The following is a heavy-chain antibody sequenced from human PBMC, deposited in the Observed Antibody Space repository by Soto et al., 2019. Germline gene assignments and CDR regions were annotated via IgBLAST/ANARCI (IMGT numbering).Heavy chain of an antibody. J-gene: IGHJ4*02. Sequence: EVQLVESGGGLVQPGRSLRLSCAASGFTFDDYAMHWVRQAPGKGLEGVSGISWSSGSIGYADSVKGRFTISRDNAKSSLYLQMNSLRPEDTALYFCAKSHIVATLSPANFDYWGQGILVTVSS. CDR2: ISWSSGSI. V-gene: IGHV3-9*01. CDR1: GFTFDDYA. CDR3: AKSHIVATLSPANFDY. D-gene: IGHD5-12*01.